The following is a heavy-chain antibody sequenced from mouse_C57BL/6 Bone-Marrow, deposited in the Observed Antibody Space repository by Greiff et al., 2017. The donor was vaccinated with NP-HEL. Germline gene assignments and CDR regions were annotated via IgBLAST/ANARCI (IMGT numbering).Heavy chain of an antibody. CDR2: IDPNSGGT. CDR3: SITTVVVRYYFDY. V-gene: IGHV1-72*01. J-gene: IGHJ2*01. Sequence: VQLQQPGAELVKPGASVKLSCTASGYTFTSYWMHWVQQRPGRGLEWIGRIDPNSGGTKYTEKFKSKVTLTVDKPSSTAYMQLSSLTSEDSAVYYCSITTVVVRYYFDYWGQGTTLTVSS. D-gene: IGHD1-1*01. CDR1: GYTFTSYW.